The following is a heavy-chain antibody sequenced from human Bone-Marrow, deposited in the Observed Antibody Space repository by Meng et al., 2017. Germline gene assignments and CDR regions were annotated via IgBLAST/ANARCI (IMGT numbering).Heavy chain of an antibody. J-gene: IGHJ5*02. CDR3: ARGNCSSTSCYRKWFDP. V-gene: IGHV4-39*07. D-gene: IGHD2-2*01. CDR1: GGSISSSSYY. Sequence: GSLRLSCTVSGGSISSSSYYWGWIRQPPGKGLEWIGSIYYSGSTYYNPSLKSRVTISVDTSKNQFSLKLSSVTAADTAVYYCARGNCSSTSCYRKWFDPWGQGTLVTVS. CDR2: IYYSGST.